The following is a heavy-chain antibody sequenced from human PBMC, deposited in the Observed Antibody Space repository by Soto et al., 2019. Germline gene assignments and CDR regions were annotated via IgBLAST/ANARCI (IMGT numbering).Heavy chain of an antibody. J-gene: IGHJ4*02. V-gene: IGHV3-53*04. CDR1: GFSVSSNY. Sequence: EVQLVESGGGLVQPGGSLRLSCAASGFSVSSNYMSWVRQAPGKGLDWVSVIYSGGSTYYADSVKGRFTISRHNSKNTLYLQMNSLRAEDTAVYYCARVISSGYDWDYDYYFDYWGQGTLVTVSS. CDR3: ARVISSGYDWDYDYYFDY. CDR2: IYSGGST. D-gene: IGHD5-12*01.